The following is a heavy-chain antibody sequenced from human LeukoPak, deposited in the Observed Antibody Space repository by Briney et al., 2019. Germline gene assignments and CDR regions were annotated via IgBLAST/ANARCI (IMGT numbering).Heavy chain of an antibody. Sequence: GGSLTLSCAASGFTFSNYAMHWVRQAPGKGLEYVSAISSNGGSTYYANSVKGRFTISRDNSKITLYLQMGSLRAEDMAVYYCARDLRLKELAYCGGDCLDYWGQGTLVTVSS. V-gene: IGHV3-64*01. CDR1: GFTFSNYA. CDR2: ISSNGGST. CDR3: ARDLRLKELAYCGGDCLDY. D-gene: IGHD2-21*02. J-gene: IGHJ4*02.